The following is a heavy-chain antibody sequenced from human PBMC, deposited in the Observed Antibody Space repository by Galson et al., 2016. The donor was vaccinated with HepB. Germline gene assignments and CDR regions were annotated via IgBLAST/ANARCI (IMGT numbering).Heavy chain of an antibody. V-gene: IGHV3-53*01. J-gene: IGHJ3*02. CDR3: ARGLGYCSCRGCPLGYDAFDI. Sequence: SLRLSCAASGFSFTDARMNWVRQAPGKGLEWVSDIYTGVNTYYANSVKGRFTLSRDNSNNTLYLQMNSLRAEDTAVYYCARGLGYCSCRGCPLGYDAFDIWGPGTMVTVSS. D-gene: IGHD2-15*01. CDR1: GFSFTDAR. CDR2: IYTGVNT.